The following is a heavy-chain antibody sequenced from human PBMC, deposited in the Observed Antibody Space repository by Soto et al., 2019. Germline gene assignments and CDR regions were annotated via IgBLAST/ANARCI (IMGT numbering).Heavy chain of an antibody. CDR2: MNPNSGSA. CDR1: GYTFTSSD. Sequence: ASVKVSCKTSGYTFTSSDIHWVRQAPGQGLEWVGWMNPNSGSAGFARKFQGRVTMTRNASINTAYMELNSLRFEDTAVYYCAKDGVVRGVIVFFDQWGQGTLVTVS. J-gene: IGHJ5*02. CDR3: AKDGVVRGVIVFFDQ. D-gene: IGHD3-10*01. V-gene: IGHV1-8*01.